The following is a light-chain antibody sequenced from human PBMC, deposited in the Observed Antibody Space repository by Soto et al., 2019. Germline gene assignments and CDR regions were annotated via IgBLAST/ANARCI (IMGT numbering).Light chain of an antibody. CDR1: QSVSSSY. CDR2: DAS. J-gene: IGKJ2*01. CDR3: QQYGSSPYT. Sequence: EIVLTQSPATLSLSPGERATLSCGVSQSVSSSYLAWYQQKPGLAPRLLIYDASSMATGIPDRFSGSGSGTDFTLTISRLEPEDFAVYYCQQYGSSPYTFGQGTKLEIK. V-gene: IGKV3D-20*01.